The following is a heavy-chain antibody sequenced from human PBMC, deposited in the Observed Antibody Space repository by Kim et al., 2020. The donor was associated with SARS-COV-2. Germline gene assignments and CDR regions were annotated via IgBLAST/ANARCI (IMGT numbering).Heavy chain of an antibody. V-gene: IGHV5-10-1*01. J-gene: IGHJ5*02. Sequence: GESLKISCKGSGYSFTSYWISWVRQMPGKGLEWMGRIDPSDSYTNYSPSFQGHVTISADKSISTAYLQWSSLKASDTAMYYCARLIRNTPHYYDSSGYFRNWFDPWGQGTLVTVSS. CDR2: IDPSDSYT. CDR1: GYSFTSYW. CDR3: ARLIRNTPHYYDSSGYFRNWFDP. D-gene: IGHD3-22*01.